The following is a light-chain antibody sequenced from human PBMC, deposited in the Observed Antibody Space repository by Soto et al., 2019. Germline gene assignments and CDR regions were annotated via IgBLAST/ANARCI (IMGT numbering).Light chain of an antibody. CDR3: QQFDDLPYT. Sequence: DIQMTQSPSSLSASVGDRVTITCQASQDITNYLNWYQHKPGKAPKLLIYTASNLETGVPSRFSGSGSGTHFRFTITSLQPEDIATYYCQQFDDLPYTFGQGTRLQIK. CDR1: QDITNY. J-gene: IGKJ2*01. V-gene: IGKV1-33*01. CDR2: TAS.